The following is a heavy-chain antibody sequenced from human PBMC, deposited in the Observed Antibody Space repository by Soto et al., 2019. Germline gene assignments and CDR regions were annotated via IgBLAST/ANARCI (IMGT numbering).Heavy chain of an antibody. CDR1: GGSISSSSYY. D-gene: IGHD7-27*01. CDR2: IYYSGST. CDR3: ARHLYSNGGFTTYDP. V-gene: IGHV4-39*01. Sequence: SETLSLTCTVSGGSISSSSYYWGWIRQPPGKGLEWIGSIYYSGSTYYNPSLKSRVTISVDTSKNQFSLKLSSVTAADTAVYYCARHLYSNGGFTTYDPWGQGTLVTVSS. J-gene: IGHJ5*02.